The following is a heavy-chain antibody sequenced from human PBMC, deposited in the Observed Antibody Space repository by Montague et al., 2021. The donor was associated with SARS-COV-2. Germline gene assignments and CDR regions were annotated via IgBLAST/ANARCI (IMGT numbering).Heavy chain of an antibody. D-gene: IGHD2-21*01. Sequence: SETLSLTCTVSGGSISSFYWSWFRQPPGKGPEWIGYISDSGSTNYNPSLTSRVTMSVDTSKNQFSLKVNSVTAADTAVYYCARVVGFDFDYWGQGTLVTVSS. J-gene: IGHJ4*02. CDR1: GGSISSFY. CDR2: ISDSGST. CDR3: ARVVGFDFDY. V-gene: IGHV4-59*08.